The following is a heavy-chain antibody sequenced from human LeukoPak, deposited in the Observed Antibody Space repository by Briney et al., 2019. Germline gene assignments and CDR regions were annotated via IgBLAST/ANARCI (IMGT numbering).Heavy chain of an antibody. D-gene: IGHD3-22*01. Sequence: PSGTLSLTCAVYGGSFSGYYWSWIRQPPGKGLEWIGEINHSGSTNYNPSLKSRVTISVDTSKNQFSLKLSSVTAADTAVYYCARVRWYYYDSSGQHDYWGQGTLVTVSS. V-gene: IGHV4-34*01. J-gene: IGHJ4*02. CDR1: GGSFSGYY. CDR2: INHSGST. CDR3: ARVRWYYYDSSGQHDY.